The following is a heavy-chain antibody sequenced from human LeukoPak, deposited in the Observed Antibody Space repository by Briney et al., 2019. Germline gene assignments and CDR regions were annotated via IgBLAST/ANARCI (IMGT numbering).Heavy chain of an antibody. CDR3: ARGRSTWYSYYGMDV. Sequence: GGSLRLSCAASGFTFSSYDMHWVRQATGKGLEWVSAIGTAGDTYYPGSVKGRFTISRENAKNSLYLQMNSLRAAATAVYYCARGRSTWYSYYGMDVWGQGTTVTVSS. J-gene: IGHJ6*02. D-gene: IGHD4/OR15-4a*01. V-gene: IGHV3-13*01. CDR1: GFTFSSYD. CDR2: IGTAGDT.